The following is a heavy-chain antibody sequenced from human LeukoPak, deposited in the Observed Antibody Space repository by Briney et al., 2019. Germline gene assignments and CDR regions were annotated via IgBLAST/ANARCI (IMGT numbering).Heavy chain of an antibody. V-gene: IGHV4-59*01. J-gene: IGHJ4*02. CDR3: ARERFPGAVAGTNY. CDR2: IYYSGST. Sequence: SETLSLTCTVSGGSISSYYWSWIRQPPGKGLEWIRYIYYSGSTNYNPSLKSRVTISVDTSKNQFSLKLSSVTAADTAVYYCARERFPGAVAGTNYWGQGTLVTVSS. CDR1: GGSISSYY. D-gene: IGHD6-19*01.